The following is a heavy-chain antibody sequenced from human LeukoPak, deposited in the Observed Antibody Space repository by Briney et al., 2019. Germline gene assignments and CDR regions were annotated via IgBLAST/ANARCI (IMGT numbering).Heavy chain of an antibody. V-gene: IGHV3-23*01. CDR2: MSGSGGST. CDR1: GFTFSSYA. D-gene: IGHD3-22*01. CDR3: AKVANTMIVVVSADFDY. Sequence: PGGSLRLSCAASGFTFSSYAMSWVRQAPGKGLEWVSAMSGSGGSTYYADSVKGRFTISRDNSKNTLYLQMNSLRAEDTAVYYCAKVANTMIVVVSADFDYWGQGTLVTVSS. J-gene: IGHJ4*02.